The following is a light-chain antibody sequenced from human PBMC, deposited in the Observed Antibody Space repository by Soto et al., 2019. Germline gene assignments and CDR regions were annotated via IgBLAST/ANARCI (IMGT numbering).Light chain of an antibody. J-gene: IGKJ2*01. CDR2: AAS. CDR3: QQCYSSPRT. Sequence: DIQMTQSPSSLSASVGDRVTITCRARQSISSYLNWYQQKPGKAPKLLIYAASSLQSGVPSRFSGSGSVTDFTLTISSLQPEDFASYDCQQCYSSPRTVGQGTPLEI. V-gene: IGKV1-39*01. CDR1: QSISSY.